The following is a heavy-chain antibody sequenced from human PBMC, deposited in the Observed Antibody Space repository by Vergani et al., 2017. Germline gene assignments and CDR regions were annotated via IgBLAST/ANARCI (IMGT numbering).Heavy chain of an antibody. CDR1: GFTFSSYA. J-gene: IGHJ4*02. CDR3: AKINFIAVAASSYYFDY. V-gene: IGHV3-23*01. D-gene: IGHD6-19*01. CDR2: ISGSGGST. Sequence: EVQLLESGGGLVQPGGSLRLSYAASGFTFSSYAMSWVRQAPGKGLEWVSAISGSGGSTYYADSVKGRFTISRDNSKNTLYLQMNSLRAEDTAVYYCAKINFIAVAASSYYFDYWGQGTLVTVSS.